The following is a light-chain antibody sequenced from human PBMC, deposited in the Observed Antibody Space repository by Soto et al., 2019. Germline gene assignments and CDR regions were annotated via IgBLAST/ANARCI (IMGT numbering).Light chain of an antibody. CDR2: GAS. CDR3: QQYGSSRWT. Sequence: ELVLTQSPGSLSLSPGERATLSCKTSQSSGSNFVAWYQQRPGQAPRLLIYGASSRATGIPDRFSGSGSGTDFTLTISSLEPEDFAVYYCQQYGSSRWTFGQGTKVDIK. V-gene: IGKV3-20*01. J-gene: IGKJ1*01. CDR1: QSSGSNF.